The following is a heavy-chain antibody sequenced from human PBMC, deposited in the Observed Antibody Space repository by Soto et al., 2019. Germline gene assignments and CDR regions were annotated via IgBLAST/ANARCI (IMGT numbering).Heavy chain of an antibody. D-gene: IGHD6-19*01. J-gene: IGHJ4*02. CDR3: ARDPEFSSRSNDY. CDR2: VSYDGSSK. Sequence: GGSLRLSCAASGFTFSSYAMHWVRQAPGKGLEWVAVVSYDGSSKYYTDSVKGRFTISRDNSKNTLYLQMNSLRAEDTAVYYCARDPEFSSRSNDYWGQGTLVTVSS. V-gene: IGHV3-30-3*01. CDR1: GFTFSSYA.